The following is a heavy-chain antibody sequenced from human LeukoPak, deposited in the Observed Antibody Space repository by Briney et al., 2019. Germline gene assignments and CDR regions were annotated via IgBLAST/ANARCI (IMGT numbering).Heavy chain of an antibody. Sequence: SETLSLTCTVSGGSISSGSYYWSWIRQPAGKGLEWIGRIYTTGSTNYNPSLKSRVTISGDTSKNQFSLKLSSVTAADTAVYYCAREGRDHGSSGYPYYYYSMDVWGQGTTVPVSS. V-gene: IGHV4-61*02. D-gene: IGHD3-22*01. CDR2: IYTTGST. CDR3: AREGRDHGSSGYPYYYYSMDV. J-gene: IGHJ6*02. CDR1: GGSISSGSYY.